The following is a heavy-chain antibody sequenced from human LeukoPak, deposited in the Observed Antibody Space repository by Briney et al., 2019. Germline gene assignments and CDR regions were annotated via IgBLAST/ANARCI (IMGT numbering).Heavy chain of an antibody. V-gene: IGHV3-49*04. J-gene: IGHJ4*02. CDR2: IRSKAYGGTT. CDR1: GFTFGDYA. D-gene: IGHD4-23*01. Sequence: SLTLSCTASGFTFGDYAMSWVRQAPGKGLEWVGFIRSKAYGGTTEYAASVKGRFTISRDDYKSIAYLQMNSLKAEDTAVYYCTRARSYGGNSGPNDYWGQGTLVTVSS. CDR3: TRARSYGGNSGPNDY.